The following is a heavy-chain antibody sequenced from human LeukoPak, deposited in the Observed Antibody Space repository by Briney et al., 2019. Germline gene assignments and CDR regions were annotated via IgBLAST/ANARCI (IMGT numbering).Heavy chain of an antibody. D-gene: IGHD2-8*01. J-gene: IGHJ6*03. CDR1: GFTLSSYA. CDR2: IKQDGSEK. Sequence: GGSLRLSCAASGFTLSSYAMSWVRQGPGKGLEWVANIKQDGSEKYCVDSVKGRFTISRDNAKNSLYLQMNSLRAEDTAVYYCAREIVLMVYAIQDQTGGYMDVWGKGTTVTVSS. CDR3: AREIVLMVYAIQDQTGGYMDV. V-gene: IGHV3-7*01.